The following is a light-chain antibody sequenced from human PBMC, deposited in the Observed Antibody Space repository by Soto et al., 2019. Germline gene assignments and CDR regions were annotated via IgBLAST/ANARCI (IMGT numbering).Light chain of an antibody. CDR1: QSISNY. Sequence: DIPMTQSPSSLSASVGDRVTITCRASQSISNYLNWFQQKPGKAPKFLIYAASSLQSGVPSRFSGSGSGTDFTLTISSLQPEDFATYYCQQGYITPLTFGGGTKVEIK. J-gene: IGKJ4*01. CDR2: AAS. V-gene: IGKV1-39*01. CDR3: QQGYITPLT.